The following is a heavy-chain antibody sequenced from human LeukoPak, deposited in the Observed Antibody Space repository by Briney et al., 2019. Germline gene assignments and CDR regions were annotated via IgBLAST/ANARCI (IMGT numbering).Heavy chain of an antibody. V-gene: IGHV1-18*01. J-gene: IGHJ4*02. CDR2: INAYNGNT. CDR3: ARRQGTTLNFDY. CDR1: GYTFSSYG. Sequence: GASVKVSCKASGYTFSSYGFSWVRQAPGQGLDWMGWINAYNGNTNYAQNLQGRVTMTTDTPTSTAYMELRSLRSDDTAVYYCARRQGTTLNFDYWGQGTLVTVSS. D-gene: IGHD1-1*01.